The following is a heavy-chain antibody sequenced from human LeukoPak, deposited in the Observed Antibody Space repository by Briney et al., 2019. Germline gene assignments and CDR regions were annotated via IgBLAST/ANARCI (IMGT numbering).Heavy chain of an antibody. CDR3: ARGPDRVGWLPDNWFDP. Sequence: PGGSLRLSCAASGFTFSSYNMNWVRRAPGKGLEWVSSISTSSTYIHYTDSVKGRFTMSRDNAKNSMYLQMNSLRAEDTAVYYCARGPDRVGWLPDNWFDPWGQGTLVTVSS. CDR2: ISTSSTYI. D-gene: IGHD6-19*01. V-gene: IGHV3-21*01. J-gene: IGHJ5*02. CDR1: GFTFSSYN.